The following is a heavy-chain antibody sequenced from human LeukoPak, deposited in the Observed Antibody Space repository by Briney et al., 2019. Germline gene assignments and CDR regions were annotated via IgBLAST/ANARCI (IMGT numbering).Heavy chain of an antibody. V-gene: IGHV3-21*01. CDR3: ARDHPSTVYFDY. Sequence: GGSLRLSCTASGFTFSSYSLNWVRQAPGKGLEWVSSVSTGSNYIYYADSVKGRFTISRDNAKNSLYLQMNSLRAEDTAVYYCARDHPSTVYFDYWGQGTLVTVSS. D-gene: IGHD4-11*01. CDR2: VSTGSNYI. CDR1: GFTFSSYS. J-gene: IGHJ4*02.